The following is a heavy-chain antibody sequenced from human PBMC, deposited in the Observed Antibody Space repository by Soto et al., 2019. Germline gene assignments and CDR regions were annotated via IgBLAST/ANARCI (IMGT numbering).Heavy chain of an antibody. Sequence: EVQMLESGGGLVQPGGSLRLSCAASGFTFSSYAVTWVRQAPGKGLEWVSSITGSGDYTRYTDSVKGRFTITRDNAKNTLFLQMKSLRADDTAIYYCGKDPNGDYFGAFDFWGQGTMVTVSS. D-gene: IGHD4-17*01. CDR1: GFTFSSYA. J-gene: IGHJ3*01. CDR3: GKDPNGDYFGAFDF. V-gene: IGHV3-23*01. CDR2: ITGSGDYT.